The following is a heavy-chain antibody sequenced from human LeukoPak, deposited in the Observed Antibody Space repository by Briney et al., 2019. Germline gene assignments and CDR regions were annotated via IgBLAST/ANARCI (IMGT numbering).Heavy chain of an antibody. J-gene: IGHJ3*01. V-gene: IGHV3-30*18. CDR2: ISYDGSNK. CDR3: AKDRGDYGDFPAFDY. D-gene: IGHD4-17*01. CDR1: GFTFSSYG. Sequence: PGGSLRLSCAASGFTFSSYGMHWVRQAPGKGLEWVAVISYDGSNKYYADSVKGRFTISRDNSKNTLYLQMNSLRAEDTAVYYCAKDRGDYGDFPAFDYWGQGTMVTVSS.